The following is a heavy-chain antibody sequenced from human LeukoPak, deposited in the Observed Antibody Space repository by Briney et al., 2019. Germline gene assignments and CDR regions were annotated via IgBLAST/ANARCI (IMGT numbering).Heavy chain of an antibody. D-gene: IGHD3-9*01. Sequence: ASLKVSCKASGYTFISNGISWVRQAPGQGLEWMGWISSYNGNTKYAQKLQGRVTMTTDTSTSTAYMELRSLRSDDTAVYYCARLDIYYYRDGWGKGTTVTVSS. CDR1: GYTFISNG. CDR3: ARLDIYYYRDG. V-gene: IGHV1-18*01. J-gene: IGHJ6*03. CDR2: ISSYNGNT.